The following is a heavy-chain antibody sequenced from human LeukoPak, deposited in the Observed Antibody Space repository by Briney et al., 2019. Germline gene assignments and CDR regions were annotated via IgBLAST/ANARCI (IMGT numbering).Heavy chain of an antibody. V-gene: IGHV1-2*02. J-gene: IGHJ4*02. CDR1: GGTFSSYA. Sequence: GASVKVSCKASGGTFSSYAISWVRQAPGQGLEWTGWINPNDGDTNYAQKFQGRVTMTRDTSISTAHMEVSRLRSDDTAVYYCARANFLYCSSSTCLFDYWGQGTLVTVSS. CDR2: INPNDGDT. D-gene: IGHD2-2*01. CDR3: ARANFLYCSSSTCLFDY.